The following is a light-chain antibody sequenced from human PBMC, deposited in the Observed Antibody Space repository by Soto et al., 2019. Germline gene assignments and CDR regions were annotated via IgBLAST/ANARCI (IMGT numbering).Light chain of an antibody. V-gene: IGKV3D-15*01. CDR1: QGVSSN. CDR3: QQSNDWPRT. CDR2: GAS. J-gene: IGKJ1*01. Sequence: EIVLTQSPATLSLSPGDRATLSSRASQGVSSNLAWYQQKPGQAPRLLIYGASTRATDIPARFSGSGSGTDFTLTISSLQSEDFAVYYCQQSNDWPRTFGQGTKVEIK.